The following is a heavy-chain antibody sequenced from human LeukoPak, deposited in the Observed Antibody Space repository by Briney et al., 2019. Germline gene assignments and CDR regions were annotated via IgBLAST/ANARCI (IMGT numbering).Heavy chain of an antibody. Sequence: GGSLRLSCAASGFTFSSDAMNWVRQAPGKGLDWVSGITGSGGSTHYADSVKGRFTISRDNPKNTLYLQMSRLTAEDTAVYYCAKEGAYAALNSWGQGTLVTVSS. V-gene: IGHV3-23*01. J-gene: IGHJ5*02. CDR2: ITGSGGST. D-gene: IGHD1-26*01. CDR1: GFTFSSDA. CDR3: AKEGAYAALNS.